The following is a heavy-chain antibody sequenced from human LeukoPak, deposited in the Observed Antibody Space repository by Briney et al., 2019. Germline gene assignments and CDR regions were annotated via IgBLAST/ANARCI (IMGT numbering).Heavy chain of an antibody. Sequence: GGSLRLSCAASGFPFSNYAMSWVRQAPGKGLEWVSSLISSGTTTYYADSVKGRFTISRDNSKNTVHLQMDSLRAEESAVYYCAKNAGYSYGLYYFDCWGQGTLVTVSS. D-gene: IGHD5-18*01. V-gene: IGHV3-23*01. J-gene: IGHJ4*02. CDR3: AKNAGYSYGLYYFDC. CDR1: GFPFSNYA. CDR2: LISSGTTT.